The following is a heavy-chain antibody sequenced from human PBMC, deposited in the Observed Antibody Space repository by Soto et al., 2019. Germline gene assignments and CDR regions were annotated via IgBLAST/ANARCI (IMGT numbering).Heavy chain of an antibody. Sequence: QVQLVESGGGVVQPGRSLRLSCAASGFTFSSYGMHWVRQAPGKGLEWVAVISYDGSNKYYADSVKGRFTISRDNSKNTLYLQMNSLRAEDTAVYYCTKLIGYCTSTTRLRYYWSMDVWGQGTTVTVSS. D-gene: IGHD2-2*01. V-gene: IGHV3-30*18. J-gene: IGHJ6*02. CDR3: TKLIGYCTSTTRLRYYWSMDV. CDR1: GFTFSSYG. CDR2: ISYDGSNK.